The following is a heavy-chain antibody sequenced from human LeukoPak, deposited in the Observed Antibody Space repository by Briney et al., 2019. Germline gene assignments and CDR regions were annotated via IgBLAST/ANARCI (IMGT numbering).Heavy chain of an antibody. CDR2: VYYSGST. Sequence: PSETLSLTCVVSGGSVSGYYWGWIRQPPGRGLEWIGYVYYSGSTNYNPSLKSRVTISVDTSKNQFSLKLSSVTAADTAVYYCARIPSRRIWGYYFDYWGQGTLVTVSS. V-gene: IGHV4-59*02. CDR1: GGSVSGYY. J-gene: IGHJ4*02. D-gene: IGHD3-16*01. CDR3: ARIPSRRIWGYYFDY.